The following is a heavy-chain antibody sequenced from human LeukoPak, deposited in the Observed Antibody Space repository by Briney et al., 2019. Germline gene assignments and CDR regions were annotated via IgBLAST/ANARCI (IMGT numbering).Heavy chain of an antibody. D-gene: IGHD5-24*01. CDR3: ARLARITHYYYGMDV. J-gene: IGHJ6*02. V-gene: IGHV4-59*08. CDR2: IYYSGST. CDR1: GGSISSYY. Sequence: TSETLSLTCTVSGGSISSYYWSWIRQPPGKGLEWIGYIYYSGSTNYNPSLKSRVTISVDTSKNQFSLKLSSVTAADTAVYYCARLARITHYYYGMDVWGQGTTVTVSS.